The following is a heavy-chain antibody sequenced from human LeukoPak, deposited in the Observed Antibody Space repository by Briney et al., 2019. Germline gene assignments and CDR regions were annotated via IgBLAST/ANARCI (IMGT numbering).Heavy chain of an antibody. CDR1: GLTFSSSW. J-gene: IGHJ4*02. D-gene: IGHD2/OR15-2a*01. V-gene: IGHV3-7*01. CDR2: INPDGIKR. Sequence: GGSLRLSCAVSGLTFSSSWMDWVRQAPGKGLEWVASINPDGIKRYSADSVEGRFTISRDNARNSLYLQMDSLRVEDTAFYYCARDLAFSRLDYWGQGVLVTVSS. CDR3: ARDLAFSRLDY.